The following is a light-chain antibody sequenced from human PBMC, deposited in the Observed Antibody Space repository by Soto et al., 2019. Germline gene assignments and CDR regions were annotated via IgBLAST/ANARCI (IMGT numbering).Light chain of an antibody. CDR3: KQLRNWPAYT. CDR1: QSVSSY. V-gene: IGKV3-11*01. Sequence: EIVLTRSPATLSFSPGERATLSGRASQSVSSYLAWYQQKPGQAPRLLIYDASHRATVIPATFSGSGSGTDFPLTNISLEDEDFAVYCCKQLRNWPAYTFGQGTKQ. CDR2: DAS. J-gene: IGKJ2*01.